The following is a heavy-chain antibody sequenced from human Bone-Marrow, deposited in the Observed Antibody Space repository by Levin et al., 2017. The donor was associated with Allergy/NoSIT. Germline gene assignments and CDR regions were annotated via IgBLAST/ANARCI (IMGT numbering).Heavy chain of an antibody. Sequence: SCAASGFIFSAYGMHWVRQAPGKGLEWVTVISSDGSERYYTDSVEGRFTISRDNSKNTLYLQMNSLRIEDTAVYYCAKDFGGATNPFDYWGQGTLVTVSS. CDR1: GFIFSAYG. J-gene: IGHJ4*02. CDR2: ISSDGSER. V-gene: IGHV3-30*18. CDR3: AKDFGGATNPFDY. D-gene: IGHD1-26*01.